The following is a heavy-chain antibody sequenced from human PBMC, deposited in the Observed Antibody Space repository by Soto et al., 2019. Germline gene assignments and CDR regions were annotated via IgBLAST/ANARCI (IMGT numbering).Heavy chain of an antibody. V-gene: IGHV1-46*01. J-gene: IGHJ5*02. CDR2: INPSVGST. CDR1: GYTFTSYY. D-gene: IGHD3-9*01. CDR3: ARDRQYYDILTGYPIPNWFDP. Sequence: GASGKVSCKASGYTFTSYYMYWVRQAPGQGLEWMGIINPSVGSTSYAQKFQGRVTMTRDTSTSTAYMELSSLRSEDTAVYYCARDRQYYDILTGYPIPNWFDPWGQGTLVTVSS.